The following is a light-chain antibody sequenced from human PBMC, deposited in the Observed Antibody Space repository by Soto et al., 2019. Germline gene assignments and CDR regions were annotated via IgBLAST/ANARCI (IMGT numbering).Light chain of an antibody. J-gene: IGKJ1*01. CDR3: QQTYSVPWT. Sequence: DIQMTQSPSSLSASVGDSVTISCRASQSIFTYLHWYQQKPGPAPRLLISRASSVQSGVPPRFSGSGSGRAFTLSVSSLRPEDIGTYFCQQTYSVPWTFGPGTRVEI. CDR2: RAS. CDR1: QSIFTY. V-gene: IGKV1-39*01.